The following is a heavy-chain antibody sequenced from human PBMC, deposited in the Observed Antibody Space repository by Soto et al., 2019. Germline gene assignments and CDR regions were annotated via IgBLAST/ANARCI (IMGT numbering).Heavy chain of an antibody. D-gene: IGHD6-19*01. CDR3: ARGGRAIAVAGTVFDY. J-gene: IGHJ4*02. CDR2: INPNSGGT. V-gene: IGHV1-2*04. CDR1: GYTFTGYY. Sequence: QVQLVQSGAEVKKPGASVKVSCKASGYTFTGYYMHWVRQAPGQGLEWMGWINPNSGGTNYAQKFQGWVTMTRDTSISTAYMELSRLRSDETAVYYCARGGRAIAVAGTVFDYWGQGTLVTVSS.